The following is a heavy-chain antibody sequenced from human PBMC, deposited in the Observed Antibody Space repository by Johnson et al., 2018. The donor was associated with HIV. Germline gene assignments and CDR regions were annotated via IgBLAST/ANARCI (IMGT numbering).Heavy chain of an antibody. Sequence: VQLVESGGGVVQPGRSLRLSCAASGFTFSSYAMHWVRQAPGKGLEWVAVISYDGSNKYYADSVKGRFTISRDNSKNTLYLQMNSLRAEDTAVYYCAKGEAVAGTFDAFDIWGQGTMVTVSS. D-gene: IGHD6-19*01. CDR3: AKGEAVAGTFDAFDI. V-gene: IGHV3-30-3*01. CDR1: GFTFSSYA. J-gene: IGHJ3*02. CDR2: ISYDGSNK.